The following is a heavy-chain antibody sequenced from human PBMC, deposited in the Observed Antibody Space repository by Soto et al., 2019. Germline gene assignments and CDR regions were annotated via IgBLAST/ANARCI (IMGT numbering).Heavy chain of an antibody. CDR2: IIPIFGTA. D-gene: IGHD2-2*01. Sequence: SVKVSCKASGGTFSSYAISWVRQAPGQGLEWMGGIIPIFGTANYAQKFQGRVTITADKSTSTAYMELSSLRSEDTAVYYCARDSADIVVVPAATNWFDPGGQG. CDR3: ARDSADIVVVPAATNWFDP. J-gene: IGHJ5*02. V-gene: IGHV1-69*06. CDR1: GGTFSSYA.